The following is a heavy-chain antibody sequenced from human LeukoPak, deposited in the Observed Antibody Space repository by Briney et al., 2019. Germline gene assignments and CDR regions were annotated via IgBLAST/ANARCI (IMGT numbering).Heavy chain of an antibody. J-gene: IGHJ5*02. V-gene: IGHV4-34*01. D-gene: IGHD2-2*01. CDR1: GGSFSGYY. Sequence: SETLSLTCAVYGGSFSGYYWSWIRQPPGKGLEWIGEINHSGSTNYNPSLKSRVTISVDTSKNQFPLKLSSVTAADTAVYYCARGRILVVPAAMLNWFDPWGQGTLVTVSS. CDR3: ARGRILVVPAAMLNWFDP. CDR2: INHSGST.